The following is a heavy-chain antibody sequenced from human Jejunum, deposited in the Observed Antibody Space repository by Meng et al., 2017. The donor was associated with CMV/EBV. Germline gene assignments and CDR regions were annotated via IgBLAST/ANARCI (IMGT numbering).Heavy chain of an antibody. J-gene: IGHJ4*02. D-gene: IGHD5-12*01. CDR3: AREPGRGYSGYDRYFDY. V-gene: IGHV3-23*01. CDR2: ISASGGTT. Sequence: SWVRQAPGKGLEWVSTISASGGTTSYADSVKGRFTVSRDSSKNTLYLQMDSLRADDTAVYYCAREPGRGYSGYDRYFDYWGQGTLVTVSS.